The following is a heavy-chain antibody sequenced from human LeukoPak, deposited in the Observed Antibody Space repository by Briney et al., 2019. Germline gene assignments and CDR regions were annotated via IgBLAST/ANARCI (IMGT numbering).Heavy chain of an antibody. CDR2: INPNSGGT. Sequence: ASVNVSCKASGYTFTGYYMHWVRQAPGQGLEWMGGINPNSGGTNYAQKFQGRVTMTRDTSISTAYMELSRLRSDDTAVYYCAIYCSSTSCYNAFDIWGQGTMVTVSS. V-gene: IGHV1-2*02. CDR1: GYTFTGYY. CDR3: AIYCSSTSCYNAFDI. J-gene: IGHJ3*02. D-gene: IGHD2-2*02.